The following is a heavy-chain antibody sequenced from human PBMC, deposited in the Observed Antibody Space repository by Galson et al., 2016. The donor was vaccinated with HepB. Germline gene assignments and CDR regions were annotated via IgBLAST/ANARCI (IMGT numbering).Heavy chain of an antibody. CDR1: GFGLNTHGVG. CDR2: VYWDGEE. D-gene: IGHD5-12*01. J-gene: IGHJ4*02. V-gene: IGHV2-5*02. Sequence: PALVKPTQTLTLTCTLSGFGLNTHGVGVAWIRQPPGKALEWLALVYWDGEERYNPSLKSRLTISRDTSKNQVVLTMTDMQPVDAGTYFCARRQVVSHTGFFDSWGQGALVTVSS. CDR3: ARRQVVSHTGFFDS.